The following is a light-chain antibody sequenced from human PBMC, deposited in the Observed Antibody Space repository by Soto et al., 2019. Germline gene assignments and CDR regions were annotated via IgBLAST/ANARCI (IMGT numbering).Light chain of an antibody. CDR2: EVS. CDR1: SSDVGGYNY. J-gene: IGLJ2*01. Sequence: QSALTQPPSASGSPGQTVTISCTGTSSDVGGYNYVSWYQRHPGKAPKLIIYEVSERPSGVPDRFSGSKSGNTASLTVSGLQAEDEADYYCSSYAGSNSVLFGGGTKVTVL. V-gene: IGLV2-8*01. CDR3: SSYAGSNSVL.